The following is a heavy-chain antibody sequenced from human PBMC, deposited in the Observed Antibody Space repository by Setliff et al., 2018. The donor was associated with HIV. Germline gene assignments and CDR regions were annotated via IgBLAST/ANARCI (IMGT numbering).Heavy chain of an antibody. J-gene: IGHJ6*03. CDR2: TANT. V-gene: IGHV4-39*01. CDR3: ARHAALIKRYYYYYLDV. CDR1: GDSISTDNYH. D-gene: IGHD5-18*01. Sequence: SETLSLTCAVSGDSISTDNYHWGWIRQPPGKGLEWIGHTANTDYNPSLKSRVTVSVDTSKNQLSLRLSSVTAADTAVYYCARHAALIKRYYYYYLDVWGKGTTVTVSS.